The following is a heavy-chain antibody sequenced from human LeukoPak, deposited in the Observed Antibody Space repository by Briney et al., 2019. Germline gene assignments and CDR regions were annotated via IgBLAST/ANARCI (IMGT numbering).Heavy chain of an antibody. CDR1: GDPFSSYA. CDR3: ARDLGMGCSGGSCYAAFDY. V-gene: IGHV1-69*04. CDR2: IIPIFGIA. J-gene: IGHJ4*02. Sequence: RASVKVFCKASGDPFSSYAISWVRQAPGRGLEWMGRIIPIFGIANYARMFQVRVTITADKSTSTAYMELSSLRSEDTAVYYCARDLGMGCSGGSCYAAFDYWGQGTLVTVSS. D-gene: IGHD2-15*01.